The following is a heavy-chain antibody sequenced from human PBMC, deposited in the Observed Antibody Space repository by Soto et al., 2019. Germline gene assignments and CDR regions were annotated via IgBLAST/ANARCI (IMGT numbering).Heavy chain of an antibody. CDR2: INQDGSEK. D-gene: IGHD6-13*01. Sequence: EVQLVESGGGLVQPGGSLRLSCAASGFTFSSYWMSWVRQAPGKGLEWVANINQDGSEKFYVDSEKGRFTISRDNAKKSLYLQMNTPRVEDTAVYYCARDGSSSWYSYYYNGMDVWGQGTTVTVSS. V-gene: IGHV3-7*05. J-gene: IGHJ6*02. CDR3: ARDGSSSWYSYYYNGMDV. CDR1: GFTFSSYW.